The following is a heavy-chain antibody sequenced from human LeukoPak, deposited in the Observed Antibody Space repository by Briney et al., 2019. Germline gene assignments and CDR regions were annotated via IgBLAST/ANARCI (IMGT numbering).Heavy chain of an antibody. CDR3: ARDGHYDILTGYFQD. CDR1: GFTFSSYA. J-gene: IGHJ1*01. Sequence: GGSLRLSCAASGFTFSSYAMHWIRQAPGKGLEWVSYITNSGTTIYYADSVKGRFTISRDNAKNSLYLQMSSLRAEDTAVYYCARDGHYDILTGYFQDWGQGTLVTVSS. V-gene: IGHV3-48*04. D-gene: IGHD3-9*01. CDR2: ITNSGTTI.